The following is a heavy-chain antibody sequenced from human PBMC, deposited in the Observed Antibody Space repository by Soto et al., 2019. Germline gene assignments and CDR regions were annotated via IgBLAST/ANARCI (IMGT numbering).Heavy chain of an antibody. D-gene: IGHD3-16*01. CDR1: GFSPTTRGVG. CDR3: AHIPNYYQYDWFDP. CDR2: IYWDDDK. V-gene: IGHV2-5*02. J-gene: IGHJ5*02. Sequence: QITLKESGPTLVKPTQTPTLTCTFSGFSPTTRGVGVGWIRQPPGKALECLALIYWDDDKRYSPSLQSRLSITKDTSKNQVVLTMTNVDPVDTATYYCAHIPNYYQYDWFDPWGQGTLVSVSS.